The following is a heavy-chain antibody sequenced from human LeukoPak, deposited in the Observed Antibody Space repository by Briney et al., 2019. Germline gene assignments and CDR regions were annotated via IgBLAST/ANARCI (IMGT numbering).Heavy chain of an antibody. V-gene: IGHV4-39*01. Sequence: SETLSLTCTVFGGSISSSTYSWGWIRQPPGKGLEWIGNIYYSGSTDYNPSLKSRVLILVDTSKNQYSLKLRSVTAADTAVYYCARLGNGYNRYYFEYWGQGTLVTVSS. CDR1: GGSISSSTYS. CDR2: IYYSGST. J-gene: IGHJ4*02. D-gene: IGHD5-24*01. CDR3: ARLGNGYNRYYFEY.